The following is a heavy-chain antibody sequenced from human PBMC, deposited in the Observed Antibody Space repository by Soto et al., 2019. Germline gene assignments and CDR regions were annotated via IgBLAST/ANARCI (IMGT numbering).Heavy chain of an antibody. J-gene: IGHJ4*02. Sequence: SETLSLTCTVSGGSITGYYWSWIRLPPGKGLEWIGYIYDSGTTTYNAALKSRVPISAETSKSQFSLNLRSVTAADTAIYYCARRNYGEEGYFFDFWGQGALVTVSS. D-gene: IGHD4-17*01. CDR3: ARRNYGEEGYFFDF. CDR2: IYDSGTT. CDR1: GGSITGYY. V-gene: IGHV4-4*09.